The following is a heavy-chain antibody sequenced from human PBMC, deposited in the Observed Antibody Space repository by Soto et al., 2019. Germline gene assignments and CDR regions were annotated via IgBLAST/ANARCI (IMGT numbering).Heavy chain of an antibody. V-gene: IGHV3-48*04. CDR1: GFTFSDYS. D-gene: IGHD3-9*01. CDR3: ARDKDWAFDY. Sequence: TGGSLRLSCVVSGFTFSDYSMVWVRQAPGKGLEWVSYIFVSSSPIYYVDSVKGRFTVSRDSSQNSLFLLMNSLRAEDTAVYYCARDKDWAFDYWGQGTLVTVSS. J-gene: IGHJ4*02. CDR2: IFVSSSPI.